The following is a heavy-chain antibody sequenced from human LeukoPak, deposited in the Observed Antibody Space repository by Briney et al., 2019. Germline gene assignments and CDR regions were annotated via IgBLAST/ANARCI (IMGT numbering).Heavy chain of an antibody. Sequence: ASVKVSCKASGYTFTGYYMHWVRQAPGQGLEWMGRINPNSGGTNYAQKFQGRVTITADTSTDTAYMELSSLRSEDTAVYYCATGAPDYWGQGTLVTVSS. CDR1: GYTFTGYY. CDR2: INPNSGGT. J-gene: IGHJ4*02. CDR3: ATGAPDY. V-gene: IGHV1-2*06.